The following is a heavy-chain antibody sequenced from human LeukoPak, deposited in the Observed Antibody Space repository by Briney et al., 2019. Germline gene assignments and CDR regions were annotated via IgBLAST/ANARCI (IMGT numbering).Heavy chain of an antibody. V-gene: IGHV3-23*01. J-gene: IGHJ4*02. D-gene: IGHD3-10*01. CDR2: ISGNGGST. CDR3: AGAVDGSGSYLVDY. CDR1: GFTFSSYA. Sequence: PGGSLRLSCAASGFTFSSYAMSWVRQAPGKGLEWVSAISGNGGSTYYADSVKGRFTISRDNSKNTLYLQMNSLRAEDTAVYYCAGAVDGSGSYLVDYWGQGTLVTVSS.